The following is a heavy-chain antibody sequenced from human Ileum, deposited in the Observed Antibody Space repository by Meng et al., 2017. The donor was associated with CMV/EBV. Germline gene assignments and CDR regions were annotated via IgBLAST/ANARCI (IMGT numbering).Heavy chain of an antibody. CDR1: GGSISRDGYY. CDR3: ARGIRRGTPYFDF. Sequence: TVSGGSISRDGYYWAWIRQHPTEGLEWIGYIYYSGSSYYNQSLKSRVTMSVDTSKNQFSLNVSSVTDADTAIYFCARGIRRGTPYFDFWGQGALVTVSS. CDR2: IYYSGSS. D-gene: IGHD1-26*01. J-gene: IGHJ4*02. V-gene: IGHV4-31*02.